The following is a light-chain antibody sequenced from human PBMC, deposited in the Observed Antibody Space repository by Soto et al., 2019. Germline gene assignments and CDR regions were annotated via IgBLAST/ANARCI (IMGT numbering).Light chain of an antibody. J-gene: IGLJ3*02. CDR3: SSITSKNTWV. Sequence: QSVLTQPASVSGSPGQSITISCSGTSSDVGGYTSVCWHQQHPGKVPKLIIYEVSKRPSGVSGRFSASKSGNRASLTISGLQADDEADYYCSSITSKNTWVFGGGTKVTVL. V-gene: IGLV2-14*01. CDR1: SSDVGGYTS. CDR2: EVS.